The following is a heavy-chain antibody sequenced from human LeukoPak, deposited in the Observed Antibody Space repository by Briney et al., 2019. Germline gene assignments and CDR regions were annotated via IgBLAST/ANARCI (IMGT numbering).Heavy chain of an antibody. J-gene: IGHJ4*02. CDR2: INHSGST. D-gene: IGHD3-22*01. Sequence: SETLSLTCAVYGVSFSGYYWSWIRQPPGKGLEWIGEINHSGSTNYYPSFKSRVTISVDTSKNQFSLKLSSVTAADTAVYYCARGHNDSSALGYWGQGTLVTVSS. V-gene: IGHV4-34*01. CDR1: GVSFSGYY. CDR3: ARGHNDSSALGY.